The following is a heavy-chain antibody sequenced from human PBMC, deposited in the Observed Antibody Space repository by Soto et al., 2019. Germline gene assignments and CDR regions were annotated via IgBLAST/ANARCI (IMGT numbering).Heavy chain of an antibody. D-gene: IGHD3-16*01. CDR2: IKSKINGGTT. J-gene: IGHJ4*02. CDR3: AADLPDWGAYAFDY. CDR1: GFTFTNAW. V-gene: IGHV3-15*07. Sequence: EVQLVDSGGGSVEPGGSLRLSCAASGFTFTNAWLNWVRQAPGKGLEWVGRIKSKINGGTTDYAAPVKGRFSISRDDSENRVYLQMNSLKTEDTALYYCAADLPDWGAYAFDYWGQATLVTVSS.